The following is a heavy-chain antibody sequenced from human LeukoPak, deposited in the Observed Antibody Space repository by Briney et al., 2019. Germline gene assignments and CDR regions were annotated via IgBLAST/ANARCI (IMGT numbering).Heavy chain of an antibody. Sequence: SETLSLTCAVYGGSFSGYYWRWIRQPPGKGLEWIGEINHSGSTNYNPSLKSRVTISVDTSKNQFSLKLSSVTAVDTAVYYCARGRKGSGSYYLGGYYGMDVWGQGTTVTVSS. CDR3: ARGRKGSGSYYLGGYYGMDV. D-gene: IGHD3-10*01. CDR1: GGSFSGYY. CDR2: INHSGST. J-gene: IGHJ6*02. V-gene: IGHV4-34*01.